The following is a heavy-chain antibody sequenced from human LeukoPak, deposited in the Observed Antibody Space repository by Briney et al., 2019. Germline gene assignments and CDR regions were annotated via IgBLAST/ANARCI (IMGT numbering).Heavy chain of an antibody. J-gene: IGHJ4*02. CDR2: IYTISSYI. CDR1: GFTFSSYS. D-gene: IGHD3-22*01. CDR3: TRLRRNSDSGGYYYYYDY. V-gene: IGHV3-21*01. Sequence: GGSLRHSCVASGFTFSSYSFNWVRPAPGRRLECVCSIYTISSYIYYADSVKGRFTISRDNAKNSLSLQMNSLRVEDTAVYYCTRLRRNSDSGGYYYYYDYWGQGTLVAVSS.